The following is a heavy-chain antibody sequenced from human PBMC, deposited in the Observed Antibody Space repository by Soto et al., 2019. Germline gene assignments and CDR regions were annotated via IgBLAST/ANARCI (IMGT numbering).Heavy chain of an antibody. Sequence: QVQQVQSGAEVKKPGSSVKVSCKASGGTFSSYAISWVRQAPGQGLEWMGGIIPIFGTANYAQKFQGRVTITADESTSTAYMERSSLRSEDTAVYYCASRGYSYGPYYYYGMDVWGQGTTVTVSS. D-gene: IGHD5-18*01. CDR1: GGTFSSYA. CDR2: IIPIFGTA. V-gene: IGHV1-69*01. J-gene: IGHJ6*02. CDR3: ASRGYSYGPYYYYGMDV.